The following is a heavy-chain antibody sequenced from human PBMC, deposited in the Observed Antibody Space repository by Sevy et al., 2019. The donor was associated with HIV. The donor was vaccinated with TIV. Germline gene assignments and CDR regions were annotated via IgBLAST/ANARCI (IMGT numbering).Heavy chain of an antibody. J-gene: IGHJ4*02. D-gene: IGHD1-26*01. CDR2: IYYNGHI. CDR3: AGENAWGRGYS. V-gene: IGHV4-38-2*01. Sequence: SETLSLTCAVSGYSMSSNYYWGWIRQPPGKGLEWIANIYYNGHINYNPSLKSRVTLSLDTSKNQFSLRLSSVTAADTAMYYCAGENAWGRGYSWGQGTLVTVSS. CDR1: GYSMSSNYY.